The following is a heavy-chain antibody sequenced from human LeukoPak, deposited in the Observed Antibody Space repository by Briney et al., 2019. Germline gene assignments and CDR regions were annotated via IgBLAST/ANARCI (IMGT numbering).Heavy chain of an antibody. CDR1: GYSFSSYW. J-gene: IGHJ4*02. Sequence: GESLKISCKGSGYSFSSYWIGWVRQMSGKGLEWMGIIYPGDSGTRNSPSFQGQVTISADKSISTAYLQWSSLKASDTAMYYCARHWYSNGWYGVDYWGQGTLVTVSS. CDR3: ARHWYSNGWYGVDY. D-gene: IGHD6-19*01. V-gene: IGHV5-51*01. CDR2: IYPGDSGT.